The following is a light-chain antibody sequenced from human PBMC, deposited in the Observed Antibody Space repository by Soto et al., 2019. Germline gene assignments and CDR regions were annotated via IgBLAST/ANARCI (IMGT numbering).Light chain of an antibody. V-gene: IGKV2-28*01. CDR1: PILLHSNGYNS. CDR3: MQPRQSWT. CDR2: LGS. Sequence: DMVMAQSTLPRPVTPLEPASISCRSSPILLHSNGYNSLEWYLQKPGQSPQLLIYLGSNRASGVPDRFSGSGSGTDFTLKISSVEPEDVGVYYCMQPRQSWTFGQGTKVDIK. J-gene: IGKJ1*01.